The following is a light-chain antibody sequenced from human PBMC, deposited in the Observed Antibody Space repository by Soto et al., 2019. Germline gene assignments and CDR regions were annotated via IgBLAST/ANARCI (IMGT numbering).Light chain of an antibody. Sequence: EIVLTQSPGTLSLSPGERATLSCKASQGVGSNYLAWYQQKPGQAPRPLIYGASSRVTGIPDRFSGSGSGADFTLTISRLEPEDCAVYYCQQYGSSPWTFGQGTTVEIK. J-gene: IGKJ1*01. CDR2: GAS. CDR3: QQYGSSPWT. CDR1: QGVGSNY. V-gene: IGKV3-20*01.